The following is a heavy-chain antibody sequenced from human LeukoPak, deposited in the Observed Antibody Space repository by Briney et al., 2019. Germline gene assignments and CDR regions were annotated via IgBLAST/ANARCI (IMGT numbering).Heavy chain of an antibody. CDR2: INPNSGGT. Sequence: ASVKVSCKASGYTFTGYYMHWVRQAPGQGLEWMGWINPNSGGTNYAQKFQGRVTMTRDTSISTAYMELSRLRSDDTAVYYCARALVVPAAAYFDYWGQGTLVTVSS. J-gene: IGHJ4*02. D-gene: IGHD2-2*01. CDR3: ARALVVPAAAYFDY. CDR1: GYTFTGYY. V-gene: IGHV1-2*02.